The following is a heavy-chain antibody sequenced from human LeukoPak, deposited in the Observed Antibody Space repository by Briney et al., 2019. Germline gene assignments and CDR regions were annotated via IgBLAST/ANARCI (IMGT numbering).Heavy chain of an antibody. J-gene: IGHJ4*02. Sequence: TGGSLRLSCAVSGFTVSYNYMSWVRQAPGKGLGWVSLIYSGDTTLYADSVKGRFTISRDISKNTLYLQMNSLRAEDTAVYYCARRAGGYSHPYDYWGQGILVTVSS. CDR3: ARRAGGYSHPYDY. V-gene: IGHV3-53*01. D-gene: IGHD4-23*01. CDR1: GFTVSYNY. CDR2: IYSGDTT.